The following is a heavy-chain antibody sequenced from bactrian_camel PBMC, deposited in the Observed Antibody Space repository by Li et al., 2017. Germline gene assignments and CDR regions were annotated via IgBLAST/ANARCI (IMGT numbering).Heavy chain of an antibody. V-gene: IGHV3S10*01. CDR2: IYGDGSLT. CDR3: QSRCFRDGNWRLV. J-gene: IGHJ4*01. D-gene: IGHD1*01. Sequence: QLVESGGGLGQPGGSLRLSCVIDGFTLSGFDLTWVRQAPGKGLEWVSSIYGDGSLTYYADSIKGRFTISQDKDKDTVYLQLNSATPDDTAVYSCQSRCFRDGNWRLVRGKGTQVTVS. CDR1: GFTLSGFD.